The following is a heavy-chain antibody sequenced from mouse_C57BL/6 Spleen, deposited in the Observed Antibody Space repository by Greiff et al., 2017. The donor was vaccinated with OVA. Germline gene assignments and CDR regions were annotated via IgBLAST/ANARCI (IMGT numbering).Heavy chain of an antibody. CDR1: GYAFSSSW. J-gene: IGHJ1*01. CDR2: IYPGDGDT. CDR3: ARGGGDNEGYFDV. Sequence: VQLQQSGPELVKPGASVKISCKASGYAFSSSWMNWVKQRPGKGLEWIGRIYPGDGDTNYNGKFKGKATLTADKSSSTAYMQLSSLTSEDSAVSICARGGGDNEGYFDVWGAGTTLTASS. D-gene: IGHD1-3*01. V-gene: IGHV1-82*01.